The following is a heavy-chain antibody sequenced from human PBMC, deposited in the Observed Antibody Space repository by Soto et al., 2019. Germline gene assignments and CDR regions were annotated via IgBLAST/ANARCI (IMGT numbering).Heavy chain of an antibody. V-gene: IGHV1-69*01. J-gene: IGHJ4*02. Sequence: QVQLVQSGAEVKKPGSSVKVSCKASGGTFSNYAINWVRQAPGQGLEWMGEIIPIFGTANYAQKFQGIVTITADESTSTAYLDLSSLRSEDTAVYYCARPVEMATISRSYLFYWGQGTLVTVSS. CDR3: ARPVEMATISRSYLFY. CDR1: GGTFSNYA. D-gene: IGHD5-12*01. CDR2: IIPIFGTA.